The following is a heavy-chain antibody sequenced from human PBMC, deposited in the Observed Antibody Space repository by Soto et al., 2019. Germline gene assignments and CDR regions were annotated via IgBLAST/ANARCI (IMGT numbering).Heavy chain of an antibody. V-gene: IGHV3-23*01. CDR1: EFTFSTYA. D-gene: IGHD3-16*01. J-gene: IGHJ4*02. CDR3: VSRLYYFDH. Sequence: EVQLLESGGGLVQPGGSLRLSCAASEFTFSTYAVSWVRQAPGKGLEWVSAISGSGGSTYYADSVKGRFTISRDNSKNTLYLQMHSLRAEDTAVYYCVSRLYYFDHWGQRTLVTVSA. CDR2: ISGSGGST.